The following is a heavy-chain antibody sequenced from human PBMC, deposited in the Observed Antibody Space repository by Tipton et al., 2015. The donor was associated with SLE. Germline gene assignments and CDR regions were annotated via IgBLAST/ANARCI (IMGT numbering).Heavy chain of an antibody. J-gene: IGHJ4*02. Sequence: VQLVQSGGGVVQPGGSLRLSCAASGFTFGDYAMSWVRQAPGKGLEWVGFIRSKAYGGTTEYAASVKGRFTISRDDSKSIAYLQMNSLKTEDTAVYYCTREIFTDDILTGYFPPDYWGQGTLVTVSS. D-gene: IGHD3-9*01. CDR1: GFTFGDYA. V-gene: IGHV3-49*04. CDR2: IRSKAYGGTT. CDR3: TREIFTDDILTGYFPPDY.